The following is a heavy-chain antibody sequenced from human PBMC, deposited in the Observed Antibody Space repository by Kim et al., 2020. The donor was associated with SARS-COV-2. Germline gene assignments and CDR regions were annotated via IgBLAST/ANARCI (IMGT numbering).Heavy chain of an antibody. CDR3: ARLSYYYDSSGYYRSFDY. V-gene: IGHV4-39*01. Sequence: SETLSLTCTVSGGSISSSSYYWGWIRQPPGKGLEWIGSIYYSGSTYYNPSLKSRVTISVDTSKNQFSLKLSSVTAADTAVYYCARLSYYYDSSGYYRSFDYWGQGTLVTVSS. D-gene: IGHD3-22*01. CDR1: GGSISSSSYY. J-gene: IGHJ4*02. CDR2: IYYSGST.